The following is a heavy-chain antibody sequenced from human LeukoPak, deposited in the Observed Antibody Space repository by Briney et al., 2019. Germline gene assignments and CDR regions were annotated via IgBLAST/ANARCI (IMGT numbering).Heavy chain of an antibody. CDR1: GDSISGSY. V-gene: IGHV4-59*01. J-gene: IGHJ4*02. CDR3: ARVNEQYSSSWYTPYYFDY. D-gene: IGHD6-13*01. CDR2: IYYSGST. Sequence: SETLSLTCAVSGDSISGSYWSWIRQPPGKGLEWIGYIYYSGSTNYNPSLKSRVTISVDTSKNQFSLKLSSVTAADTAVYYCARVNEQYSSSWYTPYYFDYWGQGTLVTVSS.